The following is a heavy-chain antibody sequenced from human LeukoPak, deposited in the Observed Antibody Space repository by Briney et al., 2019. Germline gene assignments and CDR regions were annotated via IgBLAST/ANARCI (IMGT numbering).Heavy chain of an antibody. CDR3: ARGSGDDFWSGYYPHYFDY. D-gene: IGHD3-3*01. J-gene: IGHJ4*02. CDR1: GGSSSGCY. CDR2: INHSGST. V-gene: IGHV4-34*01. Sequence: SSEALSLTCAVYGGSSSGCYWSWIRQPPGKGLEWIGEINHSGSTNYNPSLKSRVTISVDTSKNQFSLKLSSVTAADTAVYYCARGSGDDFWSGYYPHYFDYWGQGTLVTVSS.